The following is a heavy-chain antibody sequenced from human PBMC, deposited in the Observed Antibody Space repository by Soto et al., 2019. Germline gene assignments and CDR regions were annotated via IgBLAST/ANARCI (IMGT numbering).Heavy chain of an antibody. V-gene: IGHV1-69*01. D-gene: IGHD4-17*01. Sequence: QVQLVQSVAEVKKPGSSVNVSCKASGGSFNTYGISWVRQAPGQGLEWMGGFLPVFTTAKYAQKFQGRVSITADESTFTAYMELSSLRSEDTAVYFCAKDGVDVSRTTVRHGALDIWGQGTVVTVSS. CDR2: FLPVFTTA. J-gene: IGHJ3*02. CDR3: AKDGVDVSRTTVRHGALDI. CDR1: GGSFNTYG.